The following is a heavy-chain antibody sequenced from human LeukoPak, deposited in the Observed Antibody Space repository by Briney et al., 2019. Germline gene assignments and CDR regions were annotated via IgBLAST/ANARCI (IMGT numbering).Heavy chain of an antibody. CDR1: GYTFTGYY. D-gene: IGHD2-15*01. CDR2: INPNSGGT. J-gene: IGHJ4*02. Sequence: GAAVKVSCKASGYTFTGYYMHGVRQAPGQGLEGMGWINPNSGGTNYAQKFQGRVTMTRDTSISTAYMELSRLRSDDTAVYYCARDKGYCSGGSCYWLPDDYWGQGTLVTVSS. V-gene: IGHV1-2*02. CDR3: ARDKGYCSGGSCYWLPDDY.